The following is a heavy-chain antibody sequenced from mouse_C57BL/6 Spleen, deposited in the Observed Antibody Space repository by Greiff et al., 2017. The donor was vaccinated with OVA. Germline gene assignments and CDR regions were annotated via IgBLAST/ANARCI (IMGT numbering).Heavy chain of an antibody. Sequence: VQLQQSGPELVKPGASVKISCKASGYAFSSSWMNWVKQRPGKGLEWIGRLYPGDGDTNYNGKFKGKATLTADKSSSTAYMQLSSLTSEDSAVYFCARSLYYGNPYWYFDVWGTGTTVTVSS. CDR1: GYAFSSSW. J-gene: IGHJ1*03. V-gene: IGHV1-82*01. CDR2: LYPGDGDT. CDR3: ARSLYYGNPYWYFDV. D-gene: IGHD2-1*01.